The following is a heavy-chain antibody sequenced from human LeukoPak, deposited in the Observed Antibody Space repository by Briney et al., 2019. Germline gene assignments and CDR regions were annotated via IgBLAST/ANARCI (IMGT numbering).Heavy chain of an antibody. CDR3: ARRASTLFRGPNWFDP. J-gene: IGHJ5*02. CDR2: INHSGST. V-gene: IGHV4-39*07. D-gene: IGHD3-10*01. CDR1: GGSISSSSYY. Sequence: PSETLSLTCTVSGGSISSSSYYWSWIRQPPGKGLEWIGEINHSGSTNYNPSLKSRVTISVDTSKNQFSLKLSSVTAADTAVYYCARRASTLFRGPNWFDPWGQGTLVTVSS.